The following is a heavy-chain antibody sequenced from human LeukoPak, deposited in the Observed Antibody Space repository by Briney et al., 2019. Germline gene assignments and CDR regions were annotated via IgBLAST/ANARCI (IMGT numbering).Heavy chain of an antibody. Sequence: SQTLSLTCAISGDSVSSNSATWNWIRQSPSRGLEWLGRTYYRSKWYNGYAVSVKSRITINPDTSKNQFSLQLNSVTPEDTAVYYCARAGDHWNDFNYWGQGTLVTVSS. D-gene: IGHD1-1*01. CDR3: ARAGDHWNDFNY. J-gene: IGHJ4*02. CDR2: TYYRSKWYN. V-gene: IGHV6-1*01. CDR1: GDSVSSNSAT.